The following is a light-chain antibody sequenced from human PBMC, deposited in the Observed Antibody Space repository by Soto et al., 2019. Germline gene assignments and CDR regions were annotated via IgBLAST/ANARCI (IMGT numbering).Light chain of an antibody. CDR2: DAS. V-gene: IGKV3-11*01. CDR1: QSVSSY. J-gene: IGKJ5*01. Sequence: IVLTHSPATLSVSPGEVATLSCRASQSVSSYLAWYQQKPGQAPRLLIYDASNRATGIPARFSGSGSGTDFTLTISSLEPEDFAVYYCQQRSNWPPITFGQGTRLEIK. CDR3: QQRSNWPPIT.